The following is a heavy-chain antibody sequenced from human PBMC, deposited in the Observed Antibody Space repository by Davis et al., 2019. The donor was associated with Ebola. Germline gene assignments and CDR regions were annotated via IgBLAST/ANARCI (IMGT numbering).Heavy chain of an antibody. CDR3: AKVLRFLEWGYDY. CDR1: GFTFSSYA. Sequence: PGGSLRLSCAASGFTFSSYAMSWVRQAPGKGLEWVSAISGSGGSTYYADSVKGRFTISRDNYKNTLYLQMNSLRAEDTAVYYCAKVLRFLEWGYDYWGQGTLVTVSS. CDR2: ISGSGGST. D-gene: IGHD3-3*01. J-gene: IGHJ4*02. V-gene: IGHV3-23*01.